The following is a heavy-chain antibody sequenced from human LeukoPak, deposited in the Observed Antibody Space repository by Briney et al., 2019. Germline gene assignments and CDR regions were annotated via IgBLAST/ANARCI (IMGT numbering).Heavy chain of an antibody. CDR2: ISAGGTA. CDR3: AKYFGGWYEDY. CDR1: GFTFSSYA. V-gene: IGHV3-23*01. D-gene: IGHD6-19*01. Sequence: GGSLRLSCAASGFTFSSYAMSWVRQAPGKGLQWVSTISAGGTAYYADSVKGRFTVSRDNSQNTLFLQMNSLRAEDTAVYYCAKYFGGWYEDYWGQGTLVTVSS. J-gene: IGHJ4*02.